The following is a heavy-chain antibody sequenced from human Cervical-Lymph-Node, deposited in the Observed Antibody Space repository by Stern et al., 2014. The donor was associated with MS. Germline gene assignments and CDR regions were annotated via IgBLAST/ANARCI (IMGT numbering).Heavy chain of an antibody. J-gene: IGHJ6*02. D-gene: IGHD3-10*01. Sequence: VQLVQSGAEVKKPGSSVRVSCKASGGIFSSYAISWVRQAPGQGLEWMGGIIPIFGTANYAQKFQGRVTITADDSTSTAYMEVSSLRSEDTAVYYCASSVGELTPEAVWGQGTTVTVFS. V-gene: IGHV1-69*01. CDR1: GGIFSSYA. CDR3: ASSVGELTPEAV. CDR2: IIPIFGTA.